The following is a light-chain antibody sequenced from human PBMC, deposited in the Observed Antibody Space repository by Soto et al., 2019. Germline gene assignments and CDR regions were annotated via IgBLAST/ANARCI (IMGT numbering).Light chain of an antibody. V-gene: IGKV3-20*01. CDR1: QSVSSSF. Sequence: EILLTQSPATLSLSPGEGATLSCRASQSVSSSFLAWYQQLPGQAPRLLIYATSRRAPGIPDRFSGSGSGTDFTLTISRLEPEDFAVYYCHQFDSSLTFGQGTKVEIK. CDR3: HQFDSSLT. CDR2: ATS. J-gene: IGKJ1*01.